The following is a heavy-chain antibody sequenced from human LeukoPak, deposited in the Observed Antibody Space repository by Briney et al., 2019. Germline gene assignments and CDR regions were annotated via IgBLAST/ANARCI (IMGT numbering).Heavy chain of an antibody. J-gene: IGHJ6*02. D-gene: IGHD6-13*01. CDR3: ARHAAAGYYYGMDV. Sequence: PSETLSLTCTVSGGSISSYYWGWIRQPPGKGLEWIGSIYYSGSTYYNPSLKSRVTISVDTSKNQFSLKLSSVTAADTAVYYCARHAAAGYYYGMDVWGQGTTVTVSS. V-gene: IGHV4-39*01. CDR1: GGSISSYY. CDR2: IYYSGST.